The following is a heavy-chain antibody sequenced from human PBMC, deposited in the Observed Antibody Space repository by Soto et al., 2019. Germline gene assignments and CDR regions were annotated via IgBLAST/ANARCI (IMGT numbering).Heavy chain of an antibody. CDR1: GYIFTNYY. CDR2: INPLPTSGST. J-gene: IGHJ4*02. CDR3: ARDLAAAAY. V-gene: IGHV1-46*01. D-gene: IGHD6-13*01. Sequence: ASVKVSCKASGYIFTNYYIHWVRQAPGQGLEWMAIINPLPTSGSTNYAQKFQGRVTVTRDTSTSTVYLELSSLRFDVTAVYYCARDLAAAAYWGQGTLVTVSS.